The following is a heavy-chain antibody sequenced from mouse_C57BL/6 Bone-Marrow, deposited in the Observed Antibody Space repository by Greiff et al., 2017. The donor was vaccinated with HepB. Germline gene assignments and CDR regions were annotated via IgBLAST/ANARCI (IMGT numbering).Heavy chain of an antibody. J-gene: IGHJ4*01. Sequence: VMLVESGPGLVAPSQSLSITCTVSGFSLTSYGVSWVRQPPGKGLEWLGVIWGDGSANYHSAHISSLSISKDNAKSQVFLKLNSLQTDDTATYYCAIHYYGSPLAMDYWGQGTSVTVSS. D-gene: IGHD1-1*01. CDR3: AIHYYGSPLAMDY. CDR1: GFSLTSYG. CDR2: IWGDGSA. V-gene: IGHV2-3*01.